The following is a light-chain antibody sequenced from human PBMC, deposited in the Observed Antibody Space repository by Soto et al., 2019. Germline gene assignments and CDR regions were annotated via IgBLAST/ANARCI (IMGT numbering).Light chain of an antibody. CDR3: QQYGSSPIT. J-gene: IGKJ5*01. CDR2: GAS. V-gene: IGKV3-20*01. CDR1: QSVSSSY. Sequence: EIVLTQSPGTLSLYPGERATLSCRASQSVSSSYLAWYQQKPGPAPRLLIYGASSRATAIPDRFSGGGSGTDFTLTIIRLEPEDYAVYYCQQYGSSPITFGQGTRLEIK.